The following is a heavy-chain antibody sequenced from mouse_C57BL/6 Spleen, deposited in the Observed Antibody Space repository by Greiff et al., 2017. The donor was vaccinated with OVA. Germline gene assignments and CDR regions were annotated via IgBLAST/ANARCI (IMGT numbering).Heavy chain of an antibody. J-gene: IGHJ2*01. CDR3: ARGGSSYDFDY. CDR2: IYPGDGDT. CDR1: GYAFSSYW. V-gene: IGHV1-80*01. Sequence: QVQLKQSGAELVKPGASVKISCKASGYAFSSYWMNWVKQRPGKGLEWIGQIYPGDGDTNYNGKFKGKATLTADKSSSTAYMQLSSLTSEDSAVYVCARGGSSYDFDYWGQGTTLTVSS. D-gene: IGHD1-1*01.